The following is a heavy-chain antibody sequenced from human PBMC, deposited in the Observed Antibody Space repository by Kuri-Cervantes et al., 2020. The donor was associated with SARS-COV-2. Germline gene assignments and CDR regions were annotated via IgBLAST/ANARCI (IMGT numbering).Heavy chain of an antibody. CDR1: GFTFDDYA. Sequence: GESLKISCAASGFTFDDYAMHWVRQAPGKGLEWVSLISWDGGSTYYADSVKGRFTISRDNSKNSLYLQMNSLRAEDTALYYCAKDGSPSYYYYMDVWGKGTTVTVSS. CDR2: ISWDGGST. CDR3: AKDGSPSYYYYMDV. V-gene: IGHV3-43D*03. J-gene: IGHJ6*03.